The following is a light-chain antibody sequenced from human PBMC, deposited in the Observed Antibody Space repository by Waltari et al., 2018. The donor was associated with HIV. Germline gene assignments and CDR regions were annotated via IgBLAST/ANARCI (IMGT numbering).Light chain of an antibody. V-gene: IGKV3-15*01. Sequence: EVVLTQSPGPVSVSPGERATLSCRTSQSIGNNLVWYQMKPGQAPRLVIYDSSTRATGIPVRFSGSGSGTEFTLTISSLQSEDFAVYFCQQYNNWPRTFGQGTKVEI. CDR2: DSS. CDR1: QSIGNN. J-gene: IGKJ1*01. CDR3: QQYNNWPRT.